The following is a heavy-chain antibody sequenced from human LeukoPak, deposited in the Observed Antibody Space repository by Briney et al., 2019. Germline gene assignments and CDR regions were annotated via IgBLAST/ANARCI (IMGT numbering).Heavy chain of an antibody. V-gene: IGHV4-4*07. CDR3: ARGERGFNDY. CDR1: GASISSSY. Sequence: SETLSLTCTVSGASISSSYWNWIRQPAGKGLEWIGGVYTSGSTKYNPSLKSRLTMPVDTSKNQFSLKLSSVTAADTAVYYCARGERGFNDYWGQGTLVTVSS. CDR2: VYTSGST. D-gene: IGHD3-10*01. J-gene: IGHJ4*02.